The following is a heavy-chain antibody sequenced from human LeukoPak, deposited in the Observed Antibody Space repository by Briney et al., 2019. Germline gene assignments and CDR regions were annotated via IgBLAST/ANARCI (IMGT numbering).Heavy chain of an antibody. Sequence: GASVKVSCKASGYTFSNYAMHWVRQAPGQRLEWMGWINVANGKTKYSQKFQGRVIITRDTSASTAYVELSSLRSEDTAVYYCARGVSTQVDYWGQGTLVTVS. CDR1: GYTFSNYA. CDR3: ARGVSTQVDY. D-gene: IGHD5/OR15-5a*01. V-gene: IGHV1-3*01. CDR2: INVANGKT. J-gene: IGHJ4*02.